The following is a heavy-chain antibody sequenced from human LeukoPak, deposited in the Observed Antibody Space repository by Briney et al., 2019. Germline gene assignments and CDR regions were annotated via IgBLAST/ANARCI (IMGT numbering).Heavy chain of an antibody. V-gene: IGHV3-7*01. Sequence: GGSLRPSCAASGFTFSSYWMSWVCQAPGKGLEWAANIKQDGSEKYYVNSVKGRFTISRDNAKNSLYLQVSSLRAEDTAVYYCARGITFNPSTPHNWFDPWGQGTLVTVSS. D-gene: IGHD5/OR15-5a*01. J-gene: IGHJ5*02. CDR2: IKQDGSEK. CDR1: GFTFSSYW. CDR3: ARGITFNPSTPHNWFDP.